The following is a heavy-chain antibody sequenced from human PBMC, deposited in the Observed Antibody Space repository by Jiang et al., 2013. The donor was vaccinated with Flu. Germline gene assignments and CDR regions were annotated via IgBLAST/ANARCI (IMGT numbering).Heavy chain of an antibody. J-gene: IGHJ4*02. CDR3: ASFMITFGGVDY. D-gene: IGHD3-16*01. Sequence: SLTCAVSGGSISSSNWWSWVRQPPGKGLEWIGEIYHSGSTNYNPSLKSRVTISVDKSKNQFSLKLSSVTAADTAVYYCASFMITFGGVDYWGQGTLVTVSS. V-gene: IGHV4-4*02. CDR1: GGSISSSNW. CDR2: IYHSGST.